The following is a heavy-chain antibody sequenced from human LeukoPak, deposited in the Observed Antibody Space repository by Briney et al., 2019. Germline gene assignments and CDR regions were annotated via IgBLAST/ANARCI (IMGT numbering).Heavy chain of an antibody. CDR1: GFTLSSCS. CDR3: ARFPEGSGTWSIDF. J-gene: IGHJ4*02. CDR2: ISRSSGYV. Sequence: GGSLRLSCAASGFTLSSCSMNWVRQAPGKGLEWVSSISRSSGYVFYADSMKGRFTVSRDNSKNSLYLQMNTLRAEDTAVYYCARFPEGSGTWSIDFWGQGTLVTVSS. D-gene: IGHD2-15*01. V-gene: IGHV3-21*01.